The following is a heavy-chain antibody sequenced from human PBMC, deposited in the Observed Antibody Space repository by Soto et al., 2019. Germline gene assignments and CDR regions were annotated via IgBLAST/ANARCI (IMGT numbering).Heavy chain of an antibody. J-gene: IGHJ4*02. CDR1: GFSFSISP. Sequence: RRLSCAASGFSFSISPMHWGRQAPGKGPEWVALISYDGTNKFYPDSVKGRFTISRDNSKSTLYLQVDSLRPEDAAVYYCARDPKTSGGQHWAFNYFDSCGQGTLVTVSS. CDR3: ARDPKTSGGQHWAFNYFDS. CDR2: ISYDGTNK. V-gene: IGHV3-30-3*01. D-gene: IGHD7-27*01.